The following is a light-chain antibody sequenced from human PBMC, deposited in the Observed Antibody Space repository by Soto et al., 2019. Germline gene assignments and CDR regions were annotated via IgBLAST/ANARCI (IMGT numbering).Light chain of an antibody. CDR3: QQRSKWGFT. J-gene: IGKJ3*01. CDR2: DAS. CDR1: QSVSSY. Sequence: EIVLTQSPATLSFSPGERATLSCRASQSVSSYLAWYQQKPGQAPRLLIYDASNRATGLPARFSGSWSGTDLTLTISRLGPEDVAVYHCQQRSKWGFTFGPGTKVDIK. V-gene: IGKV3-11*01.